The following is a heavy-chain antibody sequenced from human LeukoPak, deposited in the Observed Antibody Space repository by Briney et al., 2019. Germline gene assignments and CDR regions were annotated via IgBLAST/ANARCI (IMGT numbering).Heavy chain of an antibody. Sequence: GGSLRLSCSASGFTFSSNAMSWVRQASGKGLEWVAGISGSGGGTYYADSMKGRFTISRDNSKNTLSLQINSLRVEDTAVYYCARVGYNFGPDYWGQGALVTVSS. D-gene: IGHD5-18*01. CDR1: GFTFSSNA. J-gene: IGHJ4*02. CDR2: ISGSGGGT. CDR3: ARVGYNFGPDY. V-gene: IGHV3-23*01.